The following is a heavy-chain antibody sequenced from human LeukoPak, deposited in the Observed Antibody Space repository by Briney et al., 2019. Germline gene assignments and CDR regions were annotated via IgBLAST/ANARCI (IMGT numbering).Heavy chain of an antibody. CDR2: IYTSGST. CDR1: GGSISSYY. V-gene: IGHV4-4*07. D-gene: IGHD1-26*01. CDR3: ARVSGSYYGYFDY. Sequence: EALSLTFTVSGGSISSYYWSWIRRPAGKGVEWIGRIYTSGSTNYNPSLKSRVTMSVDTSKNQFSLKLSSVTAADTAVYYCARVSGSYYGYFDYWGQGTLVTVSS. J-gene: IGHJ4*02.